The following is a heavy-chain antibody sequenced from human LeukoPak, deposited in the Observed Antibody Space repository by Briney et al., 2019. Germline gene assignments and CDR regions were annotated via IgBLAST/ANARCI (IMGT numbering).Heavy chain of an antibody. CDR2: ISSSGNTI. Sequence: GGSLRLSCAASGFTFSNYEMNWVRQAPGKGLEWISYISSSGNTIYYADSVKGRFTISRDNAKNSLYLQMNSLRAEDTAVYYCARDFARDYDILTGYGSYYYYYGMDVWGQGTTVTVPS. CDR1: GFTFSNYE. CDR3: ARDFARDYDILTGYGSYYYYYGMDV. J-gene: IGHJ6*02. V-gene: IGHV3-48*03. D-gene: IGHD3-9*01.